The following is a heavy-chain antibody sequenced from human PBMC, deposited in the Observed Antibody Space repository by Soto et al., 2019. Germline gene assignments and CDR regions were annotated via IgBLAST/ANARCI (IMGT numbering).Heavy chain of an antibody. CDR3: ARETHYYAA. Sequence: EMQLVDSGGGLVHPGDSLRLSCAASGFTFSIYWMAWVRQAPGKGLEWVANIKEDGSEYTYADSVRGRFTISRDNAKNALYLQMNSLRVEDTAVYYCARETHYYAAWCQGTRVTVSS. J-gene: IGHJ4*02. D-gene: IGHD3-10*01. CDR2: IKEDGSEY. CDR1: GFTFSIYW. V-gene: IGHV3-7*04.